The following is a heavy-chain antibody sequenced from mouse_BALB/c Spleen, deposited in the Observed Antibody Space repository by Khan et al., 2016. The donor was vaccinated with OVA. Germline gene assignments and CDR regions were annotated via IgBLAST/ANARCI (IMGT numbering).Heavy chain of an antibody. CDR2: IWSDGST. J-gene: IGHJ4*01. V-gene: IGHV2-6-1*01. CDR1: GFSLTNYG. Sequence: QVQLKQSGPGLVAPSQSLSITCTISGFSLTNYGVHWVRQPPGKGLEWLVVIWSDGSTSYNSALKSRLIISKDNSKSQVLLKMNSFQTDDTAMYYCARQPYYHYYIMDYWGQGTSVTVSS. D-gene: IGHD2-10*01. CDR3: ARQPYYHYYIMDY.